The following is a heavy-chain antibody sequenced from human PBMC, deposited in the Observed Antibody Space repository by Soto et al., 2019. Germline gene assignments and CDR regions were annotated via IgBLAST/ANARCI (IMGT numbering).Heavy chain of an antibody. D-gene: IGHD6-19*01. V-gene: IGHV1-69*13. CDR3: ARELAVAGPNHDAFDI. Sequence: GGSVKVSCKASGGTFSSYAISWVRQAPGQGLEWMGGIIPIFGTANYAQKFQGRVTITADESTSTAYMELSSLRSEDTAVYYCARELAVAGPNHDAFDIWGQGTMVTVSS. J-gene: IGHJ3*02. CDR2: IIPIFGTA. CDR1: GGTFSSYA.